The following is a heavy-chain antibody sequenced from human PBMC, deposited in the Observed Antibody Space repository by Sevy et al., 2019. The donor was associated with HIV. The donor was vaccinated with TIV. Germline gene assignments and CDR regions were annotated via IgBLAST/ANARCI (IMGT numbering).Heavy chain of an antibody. Sequence: GGSLRLSCAVSGFSFDSYGMTWVRQAPGKGLEWVSGISGSGTRTYYADSVKGRFSISRDNSKNRLYLQMNSLRSEDRAIYYSAKEGGGHYDPDEIGYYFYYYNMDVWGKGTTVTVSS. CDR3: AKEGGGHYDPDEIGYYFYYYNMDV. J-gene: IGHJ6*03. V-gene: IGHV3-23*01. CDR2: ISGSGTRT. D-gene: IGHD3-22*01. CDR1: GFSFDSYG.